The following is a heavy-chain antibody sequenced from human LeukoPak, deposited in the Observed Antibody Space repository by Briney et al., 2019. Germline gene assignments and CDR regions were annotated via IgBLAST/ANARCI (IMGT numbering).Heavy chain of an antibody. CDR1: DGSFSGYY. Sequence: SETLSLTCAVYDGSFSGYYWSWIRQPPGKGLEWIGEINHSGSTNYNPSLKSRVTISVDTSKNQFSLKLSSVTAADTAVYYCARGGLRYFDWLLSDYYFDYWGQGTLVTVSS. V-gene: IGHV4-34*01. CDR2: INHSGST. CDR3: ARGGLRYFDWLLSDYYFDY. D-gene: IGHD3-9*01. J-gene: IGHJ4*02.